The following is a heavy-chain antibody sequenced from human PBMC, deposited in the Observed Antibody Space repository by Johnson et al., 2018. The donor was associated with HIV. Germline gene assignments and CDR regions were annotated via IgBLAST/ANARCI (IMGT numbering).Heavy chain of an antibody. D-gene: IGHD2-8*02. CDR3: GRESTGAGTAFDI. CDR2: INQDGSDK. J-gene: IGHJ3*02. V-gene: IGHV3-7*01. CDR1: GFTFSNHH. Sequence: VHLVESGGGVVQPGRSLRLSCAVSGFTFSNHHMTWVRQAPGKGLEWVANINQDGSDKYYVDSVKGRFTISRDNAQNSLYLQMNSLRAEDTAVYYCGRESTGAGTAFDIWGQGTMVTVSS.